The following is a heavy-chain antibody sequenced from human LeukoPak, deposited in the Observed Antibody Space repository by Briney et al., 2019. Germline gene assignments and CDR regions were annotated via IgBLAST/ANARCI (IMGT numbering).Heavy chain of an antibody. V-gene: IGHV3-66*01. J-gene: IGHJ4*02. CDR3: ARDPGNFSPPSTEIAAAGATPD. Sequence: GGSLRLSCAASGFTFRTYYMAWVRQAPGKGLEWVSVIYSGGDTYYADSVKGRFTISRDDSKNMIYLEMSTLKAEDTAVYYCARDPGNFSPPSTEIAAAGATPDWGQGTLVTVSS. CDR2: IYSGGDT. CDR1: GFTFRTYY. D-gene: IGHD6-13*01.